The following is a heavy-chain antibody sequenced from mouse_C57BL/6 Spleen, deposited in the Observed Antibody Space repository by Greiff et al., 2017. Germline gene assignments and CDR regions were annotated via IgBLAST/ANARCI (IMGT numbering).Heavy chain of an antibody. CDR3: ARDYGAAY. V-gene: IGHV1-55*01. CDR1: GYTFTSYW. D-gene: IGHD1-2*01. Sequence: QVQLQQPGAELVKPGASVTMSCKASGYTFTSYWITWVKQRPGQGLEWIGDIYPGSGSTNYNEKFTSKATLTVDTSSRTAYMQLSSLTSEDSAVYYCARDYGAAYWGQGTLVTVSA. J-gene: IGHJ3*01. CDR2: IYPGSGST.